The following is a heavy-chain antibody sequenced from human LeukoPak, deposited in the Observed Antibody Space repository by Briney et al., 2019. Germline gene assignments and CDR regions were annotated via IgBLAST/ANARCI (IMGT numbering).Heavy chain of an antibody. D-gene: IGHD7-27*01. CDR2: IKHSGST. J-gene: IGHJ3*02. Sequence: KPSETLSLTCAAYGGSFSGYYWSWIRQPPGKGLEWIGEIKHSGSTNYNPSLKSRVTISVDTSKNQFSLKLGSVTAADTAVYYCARGAIWGPTHDAFDIWGQGTMVTVSS. CDR1: GGSFSGYY. V-gene: IGHV4-34*01. CDR3: ARGAIWGPTHDAFDI.